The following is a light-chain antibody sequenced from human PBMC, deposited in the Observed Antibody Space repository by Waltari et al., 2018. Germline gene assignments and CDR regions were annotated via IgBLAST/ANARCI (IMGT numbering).Light chain of an antibody. J-gene: IGKJ4*01. Sequence: DIVMTQSPLSLPVTPGEPASISCRSSQSLLHRNGYNYLEWYLQKPGQSPQLLIYLGSNRASGVPDRFTGSGSGTDFTLKISRVEVEDVGVYYCIQTLQMPLTFGGGTKVEIK. CDR3: IQTLQMPLT. CDR1: QSLLHRNGYNY. V-gene: IGKV2-28*01. CDR2: LGS.